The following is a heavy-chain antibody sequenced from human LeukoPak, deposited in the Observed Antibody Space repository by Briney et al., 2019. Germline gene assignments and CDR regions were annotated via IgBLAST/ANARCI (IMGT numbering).Heavy chain of an antibody. CDR3: ARHRYDTGGKKGVNWFDP. Sequence: SETLSLTCSVSGGSISNYHWSWIRQPPGKGLEWLGNIYVSGTTNYNSSLKSRLTISVDTFRNQLSLNLQSVTAADTAMYYCARHRYDTGGKKGVNWFDPWGQGTLVTVSS. CDR2: IYVSGTT. V-gene: IGHV4-59*01. D-gene: IGHD4-23*01. J-gene: IGHJ5*02. CDR1: GGSISNYH.